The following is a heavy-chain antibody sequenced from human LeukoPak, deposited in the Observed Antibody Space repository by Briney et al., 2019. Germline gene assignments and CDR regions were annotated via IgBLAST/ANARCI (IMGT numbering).Heavy chain of an antibody. CDR2: ISYDGSNK. CDR3: AREGRVVVVVAATPSWFDP. D-gene: IGHD2-15*01. V-gene: IGHV3-30*04. Sequence: GGSLRLSCAAPGFTFSSYAMHWVRQAPGKGLEWVAVISYDGSNKYYADSVKGRFTISRDNSKNTLYLQMNSLRAEDTAVYYCAREGRVVVVVAATPSWFDPWGQGTLVTVSS. CDR1: GFTFSSYA. J-gene: IGHJ5*02.